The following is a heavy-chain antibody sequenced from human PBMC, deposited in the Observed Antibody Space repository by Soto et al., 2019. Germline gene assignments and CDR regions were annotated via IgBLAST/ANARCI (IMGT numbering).Heavy chain of an antibody. D-gene: IGHD3-22*01. CDR3: ARGDYHDNTSPFSDAFDV. V-gene: IGHV3-7*04. CDR2: INQDGSAK. CDR1: GFTFSTYW. Sequence: PGGSLRLSCAASGFTFSTYWMSWVRQAPGKGLEWVANINQDGSAKWYVDSVKGRFTISRDNAKKSLFLQMNSLRVEDTAVYYCARGDYHDNTSPFSDAFDVWGQGTMVTVSS. J-gene: IGHJ3*01.